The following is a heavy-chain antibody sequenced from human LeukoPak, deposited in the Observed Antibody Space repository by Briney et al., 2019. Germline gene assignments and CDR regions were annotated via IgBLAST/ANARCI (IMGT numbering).Heavy chain of an antibody. J-gene: IGHJ4*02. D-gene: IGHD3-10*01. V-gene: IGHV4-59*12. CDR2: IYYSGST. Sequence: PSETLSLTCSVSSGSINNNYWSWIRQSPGKGLEWIGYIYYSGSTKYNPSLNSRVTISVDTSRNQFSLRLRSVTAADTAVYYCARGRNYYGSGSYHYWGQGTLVTVSS. CDR3: ARGRNYYGSGSYHY. CDR1: SGSINNNY.